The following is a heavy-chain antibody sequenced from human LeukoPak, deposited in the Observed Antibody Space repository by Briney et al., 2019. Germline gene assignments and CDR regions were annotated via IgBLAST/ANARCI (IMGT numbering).Heavy chain of an antibody. V-gene: IGHV3-48*03. D-gene: IGHD1-26*01. CDR2: ISSSGSTI. Sequence: GGSLRLSCVASGFTFSRFELNWVRQAPGKGLEWVSYISSSGSTIYYADSVKGRFTISRDNAKNSLYLQMNSLSPDDTAVYFCAGDPYSGNYGNDYYYYMDVWGKGTTVTISS. J-gene: IGHJ6*03. CDR1: GFTFSRFE. CDR3: AGDPYSGNYGNDYYYYMDV.